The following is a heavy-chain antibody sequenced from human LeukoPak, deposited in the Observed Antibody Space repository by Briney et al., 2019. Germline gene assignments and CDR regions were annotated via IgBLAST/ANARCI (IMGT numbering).Heavy chain of an antibody. Sequence: GGSLRLSCAASAFTFSSYWMSWVRQAPGNGLEWVANIDQDGSEKYYVESMKGRITISRDTAKNSLYLQMNSLRAEDTAVYYCARTEAFCSDTSCSNWFDPWGQGTLVTVSS. V-gene: IGHV3-7*03. CDR1: AFTFSSYW. J-gene: IGHJ5*02. CDR3: ARTEAFCSDTSCSNWFDP. CDR2: IDQDGSEK. D-gene: IGHD2-2*01.